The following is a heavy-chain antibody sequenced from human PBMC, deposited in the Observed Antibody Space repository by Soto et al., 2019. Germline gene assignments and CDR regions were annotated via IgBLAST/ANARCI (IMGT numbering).Heavy chain of an antibody. D-gene: IGHD3-10*01. CDR1: GYTFTTYN. Sequence: ASVKVSCKPSGYTFTTYNMHWVRQAPGQGLEGKEWISAYNGNTKNAQRQQGRVTMTTDTSTSTAYMELRSLRSDDTAVYYCARDLGVGMEDYWG. CDR2: ISAYNGNT. CDR3: ARDLGVGMEDY. J-gene: IGHJ4*01. V-gene: IGHV1-18*04.